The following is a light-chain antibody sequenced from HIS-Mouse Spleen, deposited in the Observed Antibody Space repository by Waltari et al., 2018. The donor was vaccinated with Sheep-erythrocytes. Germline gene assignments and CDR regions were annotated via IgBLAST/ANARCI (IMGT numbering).Light chain of an antibody. Sequence: QSVLTQPPSASGTPGQRVTISCSGSSSNIGSNTVNWYQQLPGTAPKLRIYSNNQRPSGVPDRVSGSKSGTSASLAISGLQSEEEANYYCAAWDDSLNGVVFGGGTKLTVL. V-gene: IGLV1-44*01. CDR3: AAWDDSLNGVV. CDR1: SSNIGSNT. J-gene: IGLJ2*01. CDR2: SNN.